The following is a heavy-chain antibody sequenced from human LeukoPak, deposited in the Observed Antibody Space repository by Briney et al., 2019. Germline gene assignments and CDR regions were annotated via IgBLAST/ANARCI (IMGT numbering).Heavy chain of an antibody. D-gene: IGHD1-26*01. J-gene: IGHJ4*02. CDR2: ISYDGSNK. Sequence: GGSLRLSCAASGFTFSSYAMHWVRQAPGKGLEWVAVISYDGSNKYYADSVKGRFTISRDNSKNTLYLQMNSLRAEDTAVYYCASGGSYAIWGQGTLVTVSS. CDR1: GFTFSSYA. V-gene: IGHV3-30*01. CDR3: ASGGSYAI.